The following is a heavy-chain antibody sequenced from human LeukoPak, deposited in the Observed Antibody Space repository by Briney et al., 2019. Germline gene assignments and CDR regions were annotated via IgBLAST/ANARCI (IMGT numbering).Heavy chain of an antibody. CDR2: IRQDGSDK. D-gene: IGHD2-15*01. V-gene: IGHV3-7*01. J-gene: IGHJ4*02. CDR1: GFTFSTNW. CDR3: ARDRDCGDGGCYPHFDY. Sequence: GGSLRLSCAASGFTFSTNWMSGVRQAPGKGLEWVANIRQDGSDKYYMDSVKGRFTISRENAKNSLSLQMNSLRVEDTAVYYCARDRDCGDGGCYPHFDYWGQGVRVTVSS.